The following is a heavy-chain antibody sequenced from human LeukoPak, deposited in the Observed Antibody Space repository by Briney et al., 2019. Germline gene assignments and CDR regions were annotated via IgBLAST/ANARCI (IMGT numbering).Heavy chain of an antibody. CDR1: GFTFSSYS. Sequence: VGSLRLSCAASGFTFSSYSMNWVRQAPGKGLEWVSSISSSSGYIYYADSVKGRFTIFRDNAKNSLYLQMNSLRAEDTAVYYCARDPPNYYDSSGYYTYWYFDLWGRGTLVTVSS. J-gene: IGHJ2*01. D-gene: IGHD3-22*01. CDR2: ISSSSGYI. V-gene: IGHV3-21*01. CDR3: ARDPPNYYDSSGYYTYWYFDL.